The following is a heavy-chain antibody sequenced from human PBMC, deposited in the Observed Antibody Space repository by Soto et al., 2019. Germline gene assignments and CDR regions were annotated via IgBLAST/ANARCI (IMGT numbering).Heavy chain of an antibody. D-gene: IGHD2-21*02. CDR3: ARHPSDFWFDP. J-gene: IGHJ5*02. Sequence: SETLSLTCTVSSGSISRYYWTWIRQPPGKGLEWIGSIYYSGSTYYNPSLKSRVTVSVDTSKNQFSLKLSSVTAADTAVYYCARHPSDFWFDPWGQGTLVTVSS. CDR1: SGSISRYY. CDR2: IYYSGST. V-gene: IGHV4-59*05.